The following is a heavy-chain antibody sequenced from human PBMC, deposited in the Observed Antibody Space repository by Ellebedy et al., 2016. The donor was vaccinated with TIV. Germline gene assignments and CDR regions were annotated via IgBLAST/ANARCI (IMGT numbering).Heavy chain of an antibody. Sequence: AASVKVSCQASGYTFTGYYMHWVRQAPGQGLEWMGIINPSGGSTSYAQKFQGRVTMTRDTSTSTVYMELSSLRSEDTAVYYCAREGGSGSYVDYWGQGTLVTVSS. CDR2: INPSGGST. D-gene: IGHD1-26*01. J-gene: IGHJ4*02. CDR1: GYTFTGYY. CDR3: AREGGSGSYVDY. V-gene: IGHV1-46*01.